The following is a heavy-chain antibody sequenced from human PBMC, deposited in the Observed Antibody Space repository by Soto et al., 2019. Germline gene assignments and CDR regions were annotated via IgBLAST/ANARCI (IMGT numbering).Heavy chain of an antibody. V-gene: IGHV4-34*01. CDR1: GGSFSGYY. D-gene: IGHD2-15*01. Sequence: KSSETLSLTCAVYGGSFSGYYWSWIRQPPGKGLEWIGEINHSGSTNYNPSLKSRVTISVDTSKNQFSLKLSSVTAADTAVYYCARRNRCSGGSCYSRYFQHWGQGTLVTVSS. J-gene: IGHJ1*01. CDR3: ARRNRCSGGSCYSRYFQH. CDR2: INHSGST.